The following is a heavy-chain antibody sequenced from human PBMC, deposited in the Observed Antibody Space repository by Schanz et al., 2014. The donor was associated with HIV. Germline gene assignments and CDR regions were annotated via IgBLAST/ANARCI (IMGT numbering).Heavy chain of an antibody. D-gene: IGHD3-3*01. J-gene: IGHJ3*01. Sequence: QVRLAQSGAEVKRPGPSVTVSCMAVGSTFPDLDINWVRQAAGQGLEWMAWINPKSGNTGYARKFQGRVTVTINTSKRTIYMELRGLTSEDAAVYYCARAGLWYNSGDYYGSAFDVWGPGTAVTVAS. CDR2: INPKSGNT. V-gene: IGHV1-8*01. CDR1: GSTFPDLD. CDR3: ARAGLWYNSGDYYGSAFDV.